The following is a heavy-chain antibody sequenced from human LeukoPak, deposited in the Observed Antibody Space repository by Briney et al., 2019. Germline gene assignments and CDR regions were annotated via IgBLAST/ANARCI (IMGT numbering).Heavy chain of an antibody. V-gene: IGHV1-18*01. CDR2: ISAYNGNT. CDR1: GYTFTSNG. CDR3: ARVRVPQWLVRHYYYMDV. D-gene: IGHD6-19*01. Sequence: GASVKVSCKASGYTFTSNGISWVRQAPGQGLEWLGWISAYNGNTNYAQKLQGRVTMTTDTSTSTAYMELRSLRSDDTAVYYCARVRVPQWLVRHYYYMDVWGKGTTVTVSS. J-gene: IGHJ6*03.